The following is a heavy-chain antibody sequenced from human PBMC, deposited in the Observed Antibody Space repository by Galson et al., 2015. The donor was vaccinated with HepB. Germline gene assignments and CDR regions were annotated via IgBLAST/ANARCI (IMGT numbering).Heavy chain of an antibody. V-gene: IGHV1-24*01. Sequence: SVKVSCKVSGYTLTELSMHWVRQAPGKGLEWMGGFDPEDGETIYAQKFQGRVTMTEDTSTDTAYMELSSLRSEDTAVYYCATVTYGSGSYRYYYYGMDVWGQGTTVTVSS. CDR3: ATVTYGSGSYRYYYYGMDV. CDR1: GYTLTELS. D-gene: IGHD3-10*01. J-gene: IGHJ6*02. CDR2: FDPEDGET.